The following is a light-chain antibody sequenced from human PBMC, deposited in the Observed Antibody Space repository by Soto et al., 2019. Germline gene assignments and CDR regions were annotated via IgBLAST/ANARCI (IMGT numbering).Light chain of an antibody. CDR2: EVS. CDR1: TSDIGAYNY. V-gene: IGLV2-14*01. Sequence: QSVLTQPASVSGFPGQSITISCTGTTSDIGAYNYVSWYQQHPGKAPKLMIYEVSNRPSGVSNRFSGSKSGNTASLTISGLQAEDEADYYCSSYTSSSTYVFGTGTKVTVL. J-gene: IGLJ1*01. CDR3: SSYTSSSTYV.